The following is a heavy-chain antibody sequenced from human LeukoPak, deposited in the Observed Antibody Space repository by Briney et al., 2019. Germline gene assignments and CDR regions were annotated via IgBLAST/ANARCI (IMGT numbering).Heavy chain of an antibody. CDR3: ARVSTYHDSLTGYYEPFAY. V-gene: IGHV1-69*06. Sequence: ASVKVSCKASGGTFSSYAISWVRQAPGQGLEWMGGIIPIFGTANYAQKFQGRVTITADKSTSTAYMELSSLSSEDTAVYYCARVSTYHDSLTGYYEPFAYWGQGTVVAVSS. CDR1: GGTFSSYA. D-gene: IGHD3-9*01. J-gene: IGHJ4*02. CDR2: IIPIFGTA.